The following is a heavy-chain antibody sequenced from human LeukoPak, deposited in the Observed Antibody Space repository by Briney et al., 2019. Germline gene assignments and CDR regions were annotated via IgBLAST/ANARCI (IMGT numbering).Heavy chain of an antibody. J-gene: IGHJ4*02. Sequence: SETLSLTCAVYGGSFSGYYWSWIRQPPGKGLEWIGEINHSGSANYNPSLKSRVSISVVTSKNQFSLQLSSVTAADTAVYYCAKGGGSSWILFDYWGQGTLVTVSS. D-gene: IGHD6-13*01. CDR2: INHSGSA. CDR3: AKGGGSSWILFDY. CDR1: GGSFSGYY. V-gene: IGHV4-34*01.